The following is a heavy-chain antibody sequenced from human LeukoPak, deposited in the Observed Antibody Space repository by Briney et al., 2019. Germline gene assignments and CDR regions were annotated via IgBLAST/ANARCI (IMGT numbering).Heavy chain of an antibody. V-gene: IGHV3-9*01. D-gene: IGHD3-10*01. J-gene: IGHJ5*02. Sequence: PGGSLRLSCAASGFTFGDYAMHWVRQAPGKGLEWVSGISWNSDTIGYADSVKGRSTISRDNAKKSLYLQMNSLRAEDTAVYYCARVPRYYYGSGSYSTWGQGTLVTVSS. CDR1: GFTFGDYA. CDR2: ISWNSDTI. CDR3: ARVPRYYYGSGSYST.